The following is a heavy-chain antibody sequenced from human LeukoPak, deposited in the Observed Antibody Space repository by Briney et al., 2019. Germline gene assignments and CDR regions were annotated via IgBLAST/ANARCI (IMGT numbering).Heavy chain of an antibody. D-gene: IGHD3-10*01. CDR2: IYSGGNT. J-gene: IGHJ4*02. Sequence: GGSLRLSCVASGFTVSSKYMSWVRQAPGKGPEWVSVIYSGGNTYYADSVRGRFTISRDSSKNTVYLQMNSLRAEDTAVYHCASGSTLVQGVIFYYWGQGTLVTVSS. V-gene: IGHV3-53*01. CDR3: ASGSTLVQGVIFYY. CDR1: GFTVSSKY.